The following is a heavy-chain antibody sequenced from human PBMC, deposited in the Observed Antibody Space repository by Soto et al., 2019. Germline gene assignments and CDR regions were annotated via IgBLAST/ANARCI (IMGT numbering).Heavy chain of an antibody. CDR1: GFTLSSYA. CDR3: AKRGPAHSTYVVVPGHGK. D-gene: IGHD2-2*01. V-gene: IGHV3-23*01. CDR2: ISGSGGST. Sequence: PWGSLRLSCAASGFTLSSYAMSWVRQAPGEGLEWVSAISGSGGSTYYADSVKGRFTISRDNSKNTLYLQMNSLRAEDTAVYYCAKRGPAHSTYVVVPGHGKWGQGTLVTVSS. J-gene: IGHJ1*01.